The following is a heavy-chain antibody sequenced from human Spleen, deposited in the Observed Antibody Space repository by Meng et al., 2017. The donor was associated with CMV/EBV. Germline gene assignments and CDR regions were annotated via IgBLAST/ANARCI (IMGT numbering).Heavy chain of an antibody. CDR2: INPSGGST. D-gene: IGHD1-26*01. J-gene: IGHJ4*02. Sequence: VSCKASGYTFSSYYMHWVRQAPGQGLEWMGIINPSGGSTSYAQKFQGRVTMTRDTSTSTVYMELSSLRSEDTAVYYCARDIGETRDYWGQGTLVTVSS. V-gene: IGHV1-46*01. CDR1: GYTFSSYY. CDR3: ARDIGETRDY.